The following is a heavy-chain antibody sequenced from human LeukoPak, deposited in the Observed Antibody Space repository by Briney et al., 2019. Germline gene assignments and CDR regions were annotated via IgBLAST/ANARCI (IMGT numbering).Heavy chain of an antibody. V-gene: IGHV3-23*01. CDR2: ISGSGGST. CDR3: ARDWRQDNAFDL. Sequence: GGSLRLSCAASGFTFSSYAMSWVRQAPGKGLEWVSGISGSGGSTFYADSVKGRFTISRDNSKNTLYLQMNSLRAEDTAVYHCARDWRQDNAFDLWGQGTMVTVSS. J-gene: IGHJ3*01. CDR1: GFTFSSYA. D-gene: IGHD3/OR15-3a*01.